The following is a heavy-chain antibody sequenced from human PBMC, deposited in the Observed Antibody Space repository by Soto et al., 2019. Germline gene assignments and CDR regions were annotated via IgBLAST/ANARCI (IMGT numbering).Heavy chain of an antibody. V-gene: IGHV3-48*03. D-gene: IGHD6-25*01. CDR1: GFTFSHYE. CDR2: ISTTGITI. Sequence: EVQLVESGGGLVQPGGSLRLSCAASGFTFSHYEMNWVRQAPGKGLECVSYISTTGITIYYVDSVKGRFTISRDDAKNSLYLQMNNLRAEDTAIYYCARSLSKSSGYYFDYWGQGTLVAVSS. J-gene: IGHJ4*02. CDR3: ARSLSKSSGYYFDY.